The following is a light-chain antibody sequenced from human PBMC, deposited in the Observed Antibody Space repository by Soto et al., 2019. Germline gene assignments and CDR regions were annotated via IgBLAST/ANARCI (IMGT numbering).Light chain of an antibody. CDR1: SGFVGSFSL. J-gene: IGLJ1*01. V-gene: IGLV2-23*01. Sequence: QSALAQPASVSGSPGQSITISCTGTSGFVGSFSLVSWYQQHPGTAPKVMISEGHRRPSGVPDRFSGSTSVNSASLTISGLQDEDEADYSWCLYIGATTYVFGTGTKVTV. CDR2: EGH. CDR3: CLYIGATTYV.